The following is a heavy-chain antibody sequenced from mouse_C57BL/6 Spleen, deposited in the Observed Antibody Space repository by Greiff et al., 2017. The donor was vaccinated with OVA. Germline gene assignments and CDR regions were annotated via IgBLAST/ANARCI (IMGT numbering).Heavy chain of an antibody. CDR2: IDPSDSYT. CDR1: GYTFTSYW. V-gene: IGHV1-69*01. Sequence: QVQLQQPGAELVMPGASVKLSCKASGYTFTSYWMHWVKQRPGQGLEWIGEIDPSDSYTNYNQKFKSKATLTVDKPSSTAYMQLSSLTSEDSAVYYCARSPDGYYPYWGQGTTLTVSS. D-gene: IGHD2-3*01. J-gene: IGHJ2*01. CDR3: ARSPDGYYPY.